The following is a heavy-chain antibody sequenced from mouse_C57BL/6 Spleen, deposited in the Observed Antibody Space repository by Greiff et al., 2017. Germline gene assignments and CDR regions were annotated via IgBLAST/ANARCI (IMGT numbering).Heavy chain of an antibody. V-gene: IGHV1-81*01. Sequence: QVQLQQSGAELARPGASVKLSCKASGYTFTSYGISWVKQRTGQGLEWIGEIYPRSGNTYYTEKFKGKATLTADNSSSTAYMELRSLTSEDSAVYFCARWEGFAYWGQGTLVTVSA. J-gene: IGHJ3*01. CDR3: ARWEGFAY. D-gene: IGHD4-1*01. CDR1: GYTFTSYG. CDR2: IYPRSGNT.